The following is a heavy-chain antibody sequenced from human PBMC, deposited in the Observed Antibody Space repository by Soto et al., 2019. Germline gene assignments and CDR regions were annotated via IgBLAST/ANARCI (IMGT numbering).Heavy chain of an antibody. J-gene: IGHJ5*02. Sequence: QVQLVESGGGLVKPGGSLRLSCAASGFTFSDYYMSWIRQAPGKGLEWVSYISSSSSYTNYADSVKGRFTISRDNAKNSLYLQMNSLRAEDTAVYYCARVKTMVRGVIIYNWFDPWGQGTLVTVSS. CDR3: ARVKTMVRGVIIYNWFDP. CDR1: GFTFSDYY. CDR2: ISSSSSYT. D-gene: IGHD3-10*01. V-gene: IGHV3-11*06.